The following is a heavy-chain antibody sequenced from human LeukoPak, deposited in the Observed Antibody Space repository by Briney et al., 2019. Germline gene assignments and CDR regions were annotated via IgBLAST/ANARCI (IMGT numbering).Heavy chain of an antibody. J-gene: IGHJ4*02. CDR1: GYTFTGYY. CDR2: INPNNGGT. CDR3: ARDNGDYWFDY. V-gene: IGHV1-2*02. Sequence: ASVKVSCKTSGYTFTGYYIHWVRQAPGQGLEWMGWINPNNGGTNYVQKLQGRVTMTRDTSVSTAYMELSSLRSDDTAVYYCARDNGDYWFDYWGQGTLVTVSS. D-gene: IGHD4-17*01.